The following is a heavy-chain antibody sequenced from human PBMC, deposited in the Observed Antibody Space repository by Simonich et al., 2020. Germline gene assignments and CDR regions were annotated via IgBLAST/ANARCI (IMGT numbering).Heavy chain of an antibody. CDR3: ARANERDY. D-gene: IGHD1-1*01. CDR2: IRSSSSYK. J-gene: IGHJ4*02. Sequence: EVQLVESGGGLVKPGGSLRLSCAASGFTFSSYSMNWVRQAPGKGVGWASSIRSSSSYKYYADSVKGRFTISRDNAKNSLYLQMNSLRAEDTAVYYCARANERDYWGQGTLVTVSS. CDR1: GFTFSSYS. V-gene: IGHV3-21*01.